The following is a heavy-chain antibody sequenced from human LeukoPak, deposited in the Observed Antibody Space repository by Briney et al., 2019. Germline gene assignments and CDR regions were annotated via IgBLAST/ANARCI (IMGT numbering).Heavy chain of an antibody. J-gene: IGHJ5*02. V-gene: IGHV4-4*07. CDR1: GGSISSYY. D-gene: IGHD1-14*01. CDR3: ARLELVYDRLVGLDP. CDR2: IYTSGST. Sequence: SETLSLTCTVSGGSISSYYWSWIRQPAGKGLEWIGRIYTSGSTNYNPSLKSRVAISVDTSKNHFSLKLSSVTAADTAVYFCARLELVYDRLVGLDPWGQGTLVTVSS.